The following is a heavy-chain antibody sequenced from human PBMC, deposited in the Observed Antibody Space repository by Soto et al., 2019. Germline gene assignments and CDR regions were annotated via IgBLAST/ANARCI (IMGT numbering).Heavy chain of an antibody. V-gene: IGHV3-11*01. CDR1: GFIFSDYY. CDR3: ARFPATALRAYFPR. Sequence: VGSLRLSCAASGFIFSDYYMSWVRQAPGKGLEWVSYISNSGNIIYYADSVKGRFTISRDSAKNSLYLQMNSLRAEDTAVYYCARFPATALRAYFPRWGQGTLVTVSS. J-gene: IGHJ1*01. CDR2: ISNSGNII. D-gene: IGHD5-12*01.